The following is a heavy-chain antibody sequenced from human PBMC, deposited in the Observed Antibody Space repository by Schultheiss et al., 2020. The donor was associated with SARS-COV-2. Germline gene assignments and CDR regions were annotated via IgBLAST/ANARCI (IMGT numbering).Heavy chain of an antibody. CDR3: AVPPGTEDYYLNGMDV. CDR1: GYTFTSYD. V-gene: IGHV1-8*01. J-gene: IGHJ6*02. CDR2: MNPNSGNT. Sequence: ASVKVSCKASGYTFTSYDINWVRQATGQGLEWMGWMNPNSGNTGYAQKFQGRVTMTRDSSISTAYMELRSLIYDDTAVYYCAVPPGTEDYYLNGMDVWGQGTTVTVSS. D-gene: IGHD1-1*01.